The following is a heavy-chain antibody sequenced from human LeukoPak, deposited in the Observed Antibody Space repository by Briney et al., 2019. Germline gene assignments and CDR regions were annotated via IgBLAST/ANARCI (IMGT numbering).Heavy chain of an antibody. CDR3: ARDSTVTTSFDY. J-gene: IGHJ4*02. V-gene: IGHV3-48*03. CDR1: GFTFSSYE. D-gene: IGHD4-17*01. CDR2: ISPGGTTI. Sequence: GGSLRLSCAASGFTFSSYEMNWVRQAPGKGLEWVSYISPGGTTIYYADSVKGRFTISRDNAKNSLYLRMNNLGAEDSAVYYCARDSTVTTSFDYWGQGTLVTVSS.